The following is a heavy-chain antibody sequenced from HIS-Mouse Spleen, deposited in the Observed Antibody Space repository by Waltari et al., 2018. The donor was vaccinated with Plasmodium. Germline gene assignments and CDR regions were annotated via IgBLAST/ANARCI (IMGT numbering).Heavy chain of an antibody. CDR1: GYTFTRYY. CDR3: ARVLGYKAAAGTFVEYFQH. V-gene: IGHV1-2*02. Sequence: QVQLVQSGAEVKKPGASVKVSCKASGYTFTRYYMHWVRLAPGKGLEWMGWINPNSGGTNYAQKFQGRVTMTRDTSISTAYMELSRLRSDDTAVYYCARVLGYKAAAGTFVEYFQHWGQGTLVTVSS. CDR2: INPNSGGT. D-gene: IGHD6-13*01. J-gene: IGHJ1*01.